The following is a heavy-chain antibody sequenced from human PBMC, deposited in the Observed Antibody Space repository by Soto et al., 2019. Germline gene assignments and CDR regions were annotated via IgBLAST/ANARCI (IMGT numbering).Heavy chain of an antibody. CDR3: ARPDDYGDPRAPFDS. CDR1: GYTFSDYY. V-gene: IGHV1-46*01. Sequence: QVRLVQSGAEVKKPGASVKVSCTASGYTFSDYYMHWVRQAPGQGLEWMGVINPSGGSTTYALRFQGRVTMTSDTSTSTVYMELSSLRSEDTAVYYCARPDDYGDPRAPFDSWGQGTLVTVSS. CDR2: INPSGGST. J-gene: IGHJ4*02. D-gene: IGHD4-17*01.